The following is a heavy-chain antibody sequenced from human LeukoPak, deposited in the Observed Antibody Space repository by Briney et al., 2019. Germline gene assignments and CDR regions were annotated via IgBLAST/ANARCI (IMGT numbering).Heavy chain of an antibody. D-gene: IGHD3-22*01. CDR1: EFTFSDYY. V-gene: IGHV3-11*01. CDR3: ARVDSSGYLDY. J-gene: IGHJ4*02. CDR2: ISSSGGTI. Sequence: PGGSLRLSCAASEFTFSDYYMSWIRQAPGKGLEWVSYISSSGGTIYYADSVKGRFTISRDNAKNSLYLQMNSLRAEDTAVYYCARVDSSGYLDYWGQGTLVTVSS.